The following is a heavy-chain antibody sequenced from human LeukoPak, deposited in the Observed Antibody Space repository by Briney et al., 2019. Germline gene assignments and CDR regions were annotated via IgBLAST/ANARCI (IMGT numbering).Heavy chain of an antibody. J-gene: IGHJ4*02. D-gene: IGHD1-1*01. CDR2: IIHILGIA. V-gene: IGHV1-69*04. Sequence: SVKVSCKASGCTLSRYAISWVRQAAGQGLEWMGMIIHILGIANYAQKVHGRFKITADKPAGTAYRELSSLRSGDTAVYYCAGHDMRVADSDYWGEGTVVTVSS. CDR1: GCTLSRYA. CDR3: AGHDMRVADSDY.